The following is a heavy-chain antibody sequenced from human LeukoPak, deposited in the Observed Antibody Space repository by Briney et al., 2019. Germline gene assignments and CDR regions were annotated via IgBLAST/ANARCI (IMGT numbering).Heavy chain of an antibody. J-gene: IGHJ3*02. CDR3: ARSGMVTHAFDM. D-gene: IGHD5-18*01. CDR2: IYTSGST. Sequence: SETLSLTCTVSGGSISSYYWSWIRQPAGRGLEWIGRIYTSGSTNYNPSLKSRVTMSVDTSKNQFSLKLSSVTAADTAVYYCARSGMVTHAFDMWGQGTVVTVSS. V-gene: IGHV4-4*07. CDR1: GGSISSYY.